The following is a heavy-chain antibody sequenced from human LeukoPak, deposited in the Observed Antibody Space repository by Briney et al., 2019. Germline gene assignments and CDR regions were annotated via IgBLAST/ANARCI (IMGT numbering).Heavy chain of an antibody. J-gene: IGHJ1*01. Sequence: WIRQPPGKGLEWVGRKSETDGGTTDYAAPVKGRFTISRDDSTDTLYLQMNSLQTGDTAVYFYTTDPTPTYCGGDCLEYFQHWGQGTLVTVSS. V-gene: IGHV3-15*01. D-gene: IGHD2-21*02. CDR2: KSETDGGTT. CDR3: TTDPTPTYCGGDCLEYFQH.